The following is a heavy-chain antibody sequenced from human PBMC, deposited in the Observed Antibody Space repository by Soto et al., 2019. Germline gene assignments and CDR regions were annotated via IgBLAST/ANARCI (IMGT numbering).Heavy chain of an antibody. CDR3: ARPNWGSSMSQYYFDY. CDR1: GFTFSSYA. D-gene: IGHD3-16*01. V-gene: IGHV3-30-3*01. CDR2: ISYDGSNK. Sequence: QVQLVESGGGVVQPGRSLRLSCAASGFTFSSYAMHWVRQAPGKGLEWVAVISYDGSNKYYADSVKGRFTISRDNSKNTLYLQMNSLRAEDTAVYYCARPNWGSSMSQYYFDYWGQGTLVTVSS. J-gene: IGHJ4*02.